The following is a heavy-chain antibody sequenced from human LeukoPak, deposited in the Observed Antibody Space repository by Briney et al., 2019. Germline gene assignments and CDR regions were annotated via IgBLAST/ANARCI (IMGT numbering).Heavy chain of an antibody. J-gene: IGHJ4*02. D-gene: IGHD2-2*01. CDR2: ISGSGGST. CDR3: AKDGGDKCSSTSCPW. CDR1: GFPFSGYS. V-gene: IGHV3-23*01. Sequence: SGGSLRLSCAGSGFPFSGYSMNWVRQTPGKGLEWVSAISGSGGSTYYADSVKGRFTISRDNSKNTLYLQMNSLRAEDTAVYYCAKDGGDKCSSTSCPWWGQGTLVTVSS.